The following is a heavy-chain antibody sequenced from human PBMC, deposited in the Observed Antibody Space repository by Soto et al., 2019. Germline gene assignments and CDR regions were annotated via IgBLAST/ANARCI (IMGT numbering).Heavy chain of an antibody. V-gene: IGHV1-3*01. CDR3: ARDGYNLPFFDY. J-gene: IGHJ4*02. D-gene: IGHD5-12*01. CDR1: GYTFTSYA. Sequence: QVQLVQSGAEVKKPGASVKVSCKASGYTFTSYAMHWVRQAPGQRLEWMGWINAGNGNTKYSQKFQGRVTITRDTSASTADMELSSLRSEDTAVYYCARDGYNLPFFDYWGQGTLVTVSS. CDR2: INAGNGNT.